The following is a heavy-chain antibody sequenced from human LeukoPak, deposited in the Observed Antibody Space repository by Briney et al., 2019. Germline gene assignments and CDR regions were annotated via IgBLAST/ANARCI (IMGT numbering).Heavy chain of an antibody. CDR1: GFTFSDYY. V-gene: IGHV3-11*01. J-gene: IGHJ4*02. D-gene: IGHD3-22*01. Sequence: GESLRLSCAASGFTFSDYYMTWIRQAPGKGLEGISYISTSAGTIYYADSVKGRFTISRDNAQHSLYLQMNSLRAEDTAVYYCARDAIDSSGFDFDYWGQGTLVTVSS. CDR3: ARDAIDSSGFDFDY. CDR2: ISTSAGTI.